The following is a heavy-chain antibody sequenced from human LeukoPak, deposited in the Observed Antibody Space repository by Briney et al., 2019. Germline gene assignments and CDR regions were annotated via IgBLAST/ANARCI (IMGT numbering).Heavy chain of an antibody. V-gene: IGHV5-51*01. J-gene: IGHJ4*02. CDR1: GYTFTHDW. Sequence: GESLKISCKSSGYTFTHDWIGWVRQMPGKGLEWMGIIYPRDSTTRYSPAFEGQVTISVDKSITTAYLQWSSLKAPDTAMYYCARRAIIQGTSALDFWGQGTVVIVSS. CDR2: IYPRDSTT. D-gene: IGHD3-3*01. CDR3: ARRAIIQGTSALDF.